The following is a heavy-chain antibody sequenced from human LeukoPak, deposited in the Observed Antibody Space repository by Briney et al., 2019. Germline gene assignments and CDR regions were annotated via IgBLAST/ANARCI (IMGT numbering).Heavy chain of an antibody. CDR1: GYTFTDYY. D-gene: IGHD6-6*01. J-gene: IGHJ5*02. CDR2: INPNSGGT. Sequence: ASVKVSCKASGYTFTDYYMHWVRQAPGQGLEWMGWINPNSGGTNYAQMFQGRVTMTRDMSISTAYMELTRLTSDDTAVYYCARCHSSSSFVFDPWGQGTLVTVSS. CDR3: ARCHSSSSFVFDP. V-gene: IGHV1-2*02.